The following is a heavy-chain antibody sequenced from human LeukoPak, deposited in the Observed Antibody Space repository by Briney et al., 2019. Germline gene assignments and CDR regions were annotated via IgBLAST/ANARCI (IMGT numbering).Heavy chain of an antibody. CDR1: GFTFSSYD. CDR2: IGTAGDT. CDR3: ARLGVGGAFDI. D-gene: IGHD3-10*01. Sequence: PGGSLRLSCAASGFTFSSYDMHWVRQATGKGLEWVSAIGTAGDTYYPGSVKGRLTISRENAKNSLYLQMNSLRAGDTAVYYCARLGVGGAFDIWGQGTMVTVSS. J-gene: IGHJ3*02. V-gene: IGHV3-13*01.